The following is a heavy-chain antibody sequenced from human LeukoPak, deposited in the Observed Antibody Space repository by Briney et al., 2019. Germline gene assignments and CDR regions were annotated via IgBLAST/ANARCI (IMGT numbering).Heavy chain of an antibody. CDR3: ARECWDIVVVPAAPFLCMDV. V-gene: IGHV1-18*01. D-gene: IGHD2-2*01. J-gene: IGHJ6*03. CDR2: ISAYNGNT. CDR1: GYTFTSYG. Sequence: ASVKVSCKASGYTFTSYGISWVRQAPGQGLEWMGWISAYNGNTNYAQKLQGRVTMTTDTSTSTAYMELRSLRSDDTAVYYCARECWDIVVVPAAPFLCMDVWGKGTTVTVSS.